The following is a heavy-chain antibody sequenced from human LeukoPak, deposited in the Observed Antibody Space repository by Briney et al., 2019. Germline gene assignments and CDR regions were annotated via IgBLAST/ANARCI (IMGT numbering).Heavy chain of an antibody. J-gene: IGHJ4*02. CDR3: ARDPLAYYYDSSGSQPGGY. Sequence: GGSLRLSCAASGFTFSSYEMNWVRQAPGKGLEWLSYITGSDGTVYYADSVKGRFTISRDNAENSLYLQMTSLTDEDTAIYYCARDPLAYYYDSSGSQPGGYWGQGTLVTVSS. V-gene: IGHV3-48*03. D-gene: IGHD3-22*01. CDR2: ITGSDGTV. CDR1: GFTFSSYE.